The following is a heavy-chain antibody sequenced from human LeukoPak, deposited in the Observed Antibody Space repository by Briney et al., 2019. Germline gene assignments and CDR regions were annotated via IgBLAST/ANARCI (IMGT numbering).Heavy chain of an antibody. V-gene: IGHV1-2*04. CDR1: GYTFTGYY. CDR3: ARDQWPAVVPAVPGWDY. Sequence: ASVKVSCKASGYTFTGYYMHWVRQAPGQGLEWMGWINPNSGGTNYAQKFQGWVTMTRDTSISTAYMELSRLRSDDTAVYYCARDQWPAVVPAVPGWDYWGQGTLVTVSS. CDR2: INPNSGGT. J-gene: IGHJ4*02. D-gene: IGHD2-2*01.